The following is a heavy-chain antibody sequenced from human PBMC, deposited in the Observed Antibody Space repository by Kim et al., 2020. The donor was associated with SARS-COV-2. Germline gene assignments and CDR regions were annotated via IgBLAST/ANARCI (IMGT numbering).Heavy chain of an antibody. J-gene: IGHJ4*01. D-gene: IGHD6-19*01. CDR3: ASDGVSPLTVAGTQFDY. Sequence: SVKVSCKASGGTFSSYAISWVRQVSGQGLEWMGRIIPILGIANYAQKFPGRVTITADKSTSTAYMELSSLRSEDTAVYYCASDGVSPLTVAGTQFDYWGSGTLVTVSS. CDR1: GGTFSSYA. V-gene: IGHV1-69*04. CDR2: IIPILGIA.